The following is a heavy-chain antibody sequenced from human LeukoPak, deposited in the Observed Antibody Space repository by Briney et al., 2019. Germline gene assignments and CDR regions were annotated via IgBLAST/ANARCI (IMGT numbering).Heavy chain of an antibody. Sequence: GSLKVSCKASGYTFTSYYMHWVRQAPGQGLEWMGIINPSGGSTSYAQKFQGRFTITADKSTSTAYMELSSLRSEDTAVYYCAREGDGYNQGAFDIWGQGTIVRLST. CDR2: INPSGGST. CDR1: GYTFTSYY. V-gene: IGHV1-46*01. J-gene: IGHJ3*02. D-gene: IGHD5-24*01. CDR3: AREGDGYNQGAFDI.